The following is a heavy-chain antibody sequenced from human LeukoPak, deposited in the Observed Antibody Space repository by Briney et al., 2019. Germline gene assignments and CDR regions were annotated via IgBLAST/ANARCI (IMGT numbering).Heavy chain of an antibody. CDR3: ARGRSNRDS. D-gene: IGHD4/OR15-4a*01. V-gene: IGHV4-34*01. CDR1: GGSFSGYY. J-gene: IGHJ4*02. CDR2: INYSGSSGIT. Sequence: SETLSLTCAVYGGSFSGYYWTWIRQAPGKGLEWIGEINYSGSSGITNYNPSLKSRVTISVDTSRKQFFLKLSSVTVADTAVYYCARGRSNRDSWGQGTLVTVSS.